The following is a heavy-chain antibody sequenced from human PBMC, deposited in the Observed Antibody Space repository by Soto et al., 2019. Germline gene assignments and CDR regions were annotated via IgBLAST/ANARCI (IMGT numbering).Heavy chain of an antibody. Sequence: GGSLRLSCAASGFPVSTNYMSWVRQAPGKGLEWVSVIYSGGTTYYADSVKGRFTISRDNSKNTLYLQMNSLRAEDTAVYYCGKGRFCSGGSCPPYYGMDVWGQGTTVTVSS. V-gene: IGHV3-66*01. D-gene: IGHD2-15*01. CDR1: GFPVSTNY. J-gene: IGHJ6*02. CDR3: GKGRFCSGGSCPPYYGMDV. CDR2: IYSGGTT.